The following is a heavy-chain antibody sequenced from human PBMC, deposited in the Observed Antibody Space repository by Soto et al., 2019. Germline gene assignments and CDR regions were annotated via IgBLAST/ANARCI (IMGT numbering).Heavy chain of an antibody. Sequence: VQLVESGGGLVKPGGSLSVSCTASGFSLSDYYMSWIRQPPGKGLEWLSYISSSGSSKYYADSVKGRFTISRNKAKNSLYLEMNSLRADDTAVYYWARFPPRVEDYVIDRWCQGTLVSVSS. CDR2: ISSSGSSK. J-gene: IGHJ5*02. D-gene: IGHD4-17*01. CDR3: ARFPPRVEDYVIDR. CDR1: GFSLSDYY. V-gene: IGHV3-11*01.